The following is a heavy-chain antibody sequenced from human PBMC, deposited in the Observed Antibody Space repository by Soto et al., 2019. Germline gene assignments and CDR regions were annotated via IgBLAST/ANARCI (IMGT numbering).Heavy chain of an antibody. D-gene: IGHD1-26*01. V-gene: IGHV1-3*01. Sequence: ASVKVSCKASGYTFTSYAMHWVRQAPGQRLEWMGWINAGNGNTKYSQKFQGRVTITRDTSASTAYMELSSLRSEDTATYYCARDPTVGFYYYYGMDVWGQGTTVTVSS. CDR3: ARDPTVGFYYYYGMDV. CDR1: GYTFTSYA. CDR2: INAGNGNT. J-gene: IGHJ6*02.